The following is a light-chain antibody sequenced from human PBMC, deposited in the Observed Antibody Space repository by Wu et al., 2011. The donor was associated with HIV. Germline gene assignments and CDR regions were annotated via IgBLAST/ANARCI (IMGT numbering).Light chain of an antibody. CDR3: QHLNSYPPT. CDR2: AAS. CDR1: QDISRY. Sequence: RDRVTITCRASQDISRYLAWYQQKPGKAPKLLIYAASTLQSGVPSRFSGSGSGTESTLTITSLQPEDFATYYCQHLNSYPPTFGGGTKVDIK. V-gene: IGKV1-9*01. J-gene: IGKJ4*01.